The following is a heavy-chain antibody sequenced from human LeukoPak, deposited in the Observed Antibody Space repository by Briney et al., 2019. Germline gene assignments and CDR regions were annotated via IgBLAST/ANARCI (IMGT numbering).Heavy chain of an antibody. CDR1: GFTFTSYA. D-gene: IGHD3-10*01. J-gene: IGHJ4*02. Sequence: GGSLRLSCAASGFTFTSYAMSWFRQAPGKGLEWVSVISGGGSSTYLADSVKGRCTISRDNSNNTLYLQMNSLRAEDTAVYYCARGGMLRGTIDYWGQGTLVTVSS. CDR2: ISGGGSST. V-gene: IGHV3-23*01. CDR3: ARGGMLRGTIDY.